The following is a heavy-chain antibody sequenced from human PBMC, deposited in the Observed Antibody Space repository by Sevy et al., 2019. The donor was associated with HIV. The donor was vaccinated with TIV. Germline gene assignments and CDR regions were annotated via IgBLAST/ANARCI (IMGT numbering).Heavy chain of an antibody. V-gene: IGHV4-31*03. Sequence: SETLSLTCTVSGGSISSGGYYWSWIRQHPGKGLEWIGYIYYSGSTYYNPSLKSRVTISVDTSKNQFSLKLSSVTAADTAVYCCAGSFLGDGYGDYGGVDYWGQGTLVTVSS. J-gene: IGHJ4*02. D-gene: IGHD4-17*01. CDR3: AGSFLGDGYGDYGGVDY. CDR1: GGSISSGGYY. CDR2: IYYSGST.